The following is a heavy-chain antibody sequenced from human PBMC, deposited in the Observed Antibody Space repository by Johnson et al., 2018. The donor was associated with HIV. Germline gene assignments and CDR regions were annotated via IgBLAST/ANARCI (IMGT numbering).Heavy chain of an antibody. Sequence: QVQLLESGGGVVRPGGSLRLSCAASGFTFSSYGMHWVRQASGKGLEWVSVIYSGGSTYYADSVKGRFTISRDNSKNTLYLQMNSLRAEDTAVYYCARDASDAFDIWGQGTMVTVSS. J-gene: IGHJ3*02. V-gene: IGHV3-NL1*01. CDR1: GFTFSSYG. CDR2: IYSGGST. CDR3: ARDASDAFDI.